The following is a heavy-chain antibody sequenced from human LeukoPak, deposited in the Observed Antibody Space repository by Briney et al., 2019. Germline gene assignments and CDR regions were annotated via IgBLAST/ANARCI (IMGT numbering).Heavy chain of an antibody. D-gene: IGHD6-6*01. CDR2: LHSNGNNK. CDR1: GFTISIHG. J-gene: IGHJ1*01. CDR3: ARSFSARGYFEH. Sequence: GGSLRLSCAASGFTISIHGMHWASQDPGKGLEWVAFLHSNGNNKYYADVVKGRFAISRDNSKNTLHLQMNSLRPEDTAVYYCARSFSARGYFEHWGQGTLVTVSS. V-gene: IGHV3-30*02.